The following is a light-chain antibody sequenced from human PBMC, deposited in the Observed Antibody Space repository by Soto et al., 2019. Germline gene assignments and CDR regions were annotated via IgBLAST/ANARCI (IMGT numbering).Light chain of an antibody. Sequence: QSALTQPASVSGSPGQSITISCTGTSSDVGGYKYVSWYQQHPGKAPKLMIYDVSNRPSGISNRFSGSKSGNTASLTISGLQAEDAADYYCSSYTSSSTYVFGSGTKLTVL. CDR3: SSYTSSSTYV. CDR2: DVS. V-gene: IGLV2-14*01. J-gene: IGLJ1*01. CDR1: SSDVGGYKY.